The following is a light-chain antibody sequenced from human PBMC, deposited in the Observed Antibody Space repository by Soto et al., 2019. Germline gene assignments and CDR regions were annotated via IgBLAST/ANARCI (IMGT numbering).Light chain of an antibody. CDR3: QSYDSSLSGSGV. CDR2: GNS. J-gene: IGLJ3*02. V-gene: IGLV1-40*01. Sequence: QSVLTQPPSVSGAPGQRVTISCTGSSSNIGAGYDVHWYQQLPGTAPKLLIYGNSNRPSGVPDRFSGSKSGPSASLAITGVQAEDEADYYCQSYDSSLSGSGVFGGGTKLTVL. CDR1: SSNIGAGYD.